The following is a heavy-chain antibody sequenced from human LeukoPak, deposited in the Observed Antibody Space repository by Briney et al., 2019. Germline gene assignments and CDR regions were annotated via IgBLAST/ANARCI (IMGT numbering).Heavy chain of an antibody. V-gene: IGHV3-66*01. CDR3: ATLEQAHDAFDI. D-gene: IGHD5-24*01. Sequence: PGGSLRLSCAASGFIVSSNYMSWVRQAPGKGLEWVSVIYSGGSTYYADSVKGRFTISRDNSKNTLYLQMNSLRAEDTAVYYCATLEQAHDAFDIWGQGTMVTVSS. J-gene: IGHJ3*02. CDR2: IYSGGST. CDR1: GFIVSSNY.